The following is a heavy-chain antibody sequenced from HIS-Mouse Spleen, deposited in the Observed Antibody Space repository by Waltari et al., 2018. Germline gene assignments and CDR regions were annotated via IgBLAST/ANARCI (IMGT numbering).Heavy chain of an antibody. V-gene: IGHV1-8*01. Sequence: QVQLVQSGAEVKKPGASVKVSCKASGYTFTSYDINWVRQATGQGLEWMGWMNANRGNTGYAQKFQGRVTMTRNTSISTAYMELSSLRSEDTAVYYCARGHDYSNYFDYWGQGTLVTVSS. CDR3: ARGHDYSNYFDY. CDR2: MNANRGNT. CDR1: GYTFTSYD. D-gene: IGHD4-4*01. J-gene: IGHJ4*02.